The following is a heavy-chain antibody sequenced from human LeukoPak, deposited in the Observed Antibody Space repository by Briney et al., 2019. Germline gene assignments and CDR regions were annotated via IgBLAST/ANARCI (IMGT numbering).Heavy chain of an antibody. D-gene: IGHD6-6*01. Sequence: GGSLRLSCAASGFTFSDHYMDWVRQAPGKGLEWVSYISSSGSTIYYADSVKGRFTISRDNAKNSLYLQMNSLRAEDTAVYYCARDGSYSSSSYWGQGTLVTVSS. V-gene: IGHV3-11*04. J-gene: IGHJ4*02. CDR2: ISSSGSTI. CDR1: GFTFSDHY. CDR3: ARDGSYSSSSY.